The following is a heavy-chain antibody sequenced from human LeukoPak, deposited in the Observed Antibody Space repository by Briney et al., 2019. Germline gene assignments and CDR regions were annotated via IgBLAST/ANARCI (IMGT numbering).Heavy chain of an antibody. D-gene: IGHD3-22*01. CDR2: ISSSSSYI. CDR1: GFTFSSYS. Sequence: GGSLRLSCAASGFTFSSYSMNWVRQAPGKGLEWVSSISSSSSYIYYADSVKGRFTISRDNAKNSLYLQMNSLRAEDTAVYYCATSAWDSSGYHVLWGQGTLVTVSS. CDR3: ATSAWDSSGYHVL. J-gene: IGHJ4*02. V-gene: IGHV3-21*01.